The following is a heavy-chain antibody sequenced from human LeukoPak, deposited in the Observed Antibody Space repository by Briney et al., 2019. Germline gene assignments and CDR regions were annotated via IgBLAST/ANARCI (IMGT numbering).Heavy chain of an antibody. J-gene: IGHJ4*02. CDR2: IKSKTNGGTT. CDR3: TTDQSHRGYDPGYFDY. V-gene: IGHV3-15*01. Sequence: PGGSLRLSCAASGFTFSNAWMSWVRQAPGKGQERVGRIKSKTNGGTTDYAAPVKGRFTISRDDSKNTLYLQMNSLKTEYTGVYYCTTDQSHRGYDPGYFDYWGQGILVTVSP. CDR1: GFTFSNAW. D-gene: IGHD5-12*01.